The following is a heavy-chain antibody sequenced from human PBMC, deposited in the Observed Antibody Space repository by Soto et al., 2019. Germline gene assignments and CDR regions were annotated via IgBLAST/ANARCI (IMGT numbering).Heavy chain of an antibody. D-gene: IGHD3-10*01. V-gene: IGHV3-9*01. CDR1: GFTFDDYA. J-gene: IGHJ3*02. Sequence: GGSLRLSCAASGFTFDDYAMHWVRQAPGKGLEWVSGISWNSGSIGYADSVKGRFTISRDNAKNPLYLQMNSLRAEDTALYYCAKATGPTYYGAAFDIWGQGTMVTVSS. CDR2: ISWNSGSI. CDR3: AKATGPTYYGAAFDI.